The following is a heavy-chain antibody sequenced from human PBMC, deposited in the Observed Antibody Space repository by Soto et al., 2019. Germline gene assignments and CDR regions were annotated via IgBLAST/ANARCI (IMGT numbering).Heavy chain of an antibody. Sequence: GESLNISCKRSGYSFTSYWIGWVRQMPGKGLEWMGIIYPGDSDTRYSPSFQGQVTISADKSISTAYLQWSSLKASDTAMYYCARLAMVRGVITLSYYYYYGMDVWGQGTTVTVSS. V-gene: IGHV5-51*01. J-gene: IGHJ6*02. CDR1: GYSFTSYW. CDR2: IYPGDSDT. D-gene: IGHD3-10*01. CDR3: ARLAMVRGVITLSYYYYYGMDV.